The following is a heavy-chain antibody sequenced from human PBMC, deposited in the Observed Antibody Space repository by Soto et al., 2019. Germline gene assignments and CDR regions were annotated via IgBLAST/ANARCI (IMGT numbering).Heavy chain of an antibody. CDR3: ARSGASGSYQYFQH. CDR2: ISGSGGST. Sequence: GGSLRLSCAASGFTFSSYAMSWVRQAPGKGLEWVSAISGSGGSTYYADSVKGRFTISRDNSKNTLYLQMNSMRAEDTAVYYCARSGASGSYQYFQHWGQGTLVTVSS. CDR1: GFTFSSYA. J-gene: IGHJ1*01. D-gene: IGHD1-26*01. V-gene: IGHV3-23*01.